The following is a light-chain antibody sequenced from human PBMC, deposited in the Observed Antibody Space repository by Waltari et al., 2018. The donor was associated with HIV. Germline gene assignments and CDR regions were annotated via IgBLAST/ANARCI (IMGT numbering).Light chain of an antibody. J-gene: IGKJ2*01. CDR1: QDIGTW. CDR2: SAS. V-gene: IGKV1-12*01. Sequence: DIQMTQSPSSLSASLGDRVTINCRASQDIGTWLAWYQHKPGKGPKLLIYSASSLQSGVPARFSGSGSGTHFTLTISSLQPEDFATYYCQQASNFPRTFGQGTKLEIQ. CDR3: QQASNFPRT.